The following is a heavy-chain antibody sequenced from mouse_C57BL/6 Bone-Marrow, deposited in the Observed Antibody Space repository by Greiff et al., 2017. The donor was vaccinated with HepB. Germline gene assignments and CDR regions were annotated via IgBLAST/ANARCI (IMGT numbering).Heavy chain of an antibody. Sequence: VQLQQSGPELVKPGASVKISCKASGYSFTDYNMNWVKQSNGKSLEWIGVINPNYGTTSYNQKFKGKATLTVDQSSSTAYMQLNSLTSEDSAVYYCARSEYYGSSYVGFAYWGQGTLVTVSA. V-gene: IGHV1-39*01. CDR2: INPNYGTT. D-gene: IGHD1-1*01. CDR1: GYSFTDYN. J-gene: IGHJ3*01. CDR3: ARSEYYGSSYVGFAY.